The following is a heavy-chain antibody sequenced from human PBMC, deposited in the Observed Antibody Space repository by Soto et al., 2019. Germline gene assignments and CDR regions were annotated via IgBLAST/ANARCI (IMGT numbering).Heavy chain of an antibody. Sequence: QVQLVESGGGVVQPGRSLRLSCAASGFTFSSYGMHWVRQAPGKGLEWVAVIWYDGSNKYYADSVKGRFTISRDNSKNTLYLQMNSLRAEDTAVYYCARDPGIAVAWLVGSFYYYGMDVWGQGTTVTVSS. J-gene: IGHJ6*02. CDR1: GFTFSSYG. D-gene: IGHD6-19*01. CDR3: ARDPGIAVAWLVGSFYYYGMDV. CDR2: IWYDGSNK. V-gene: IGHV3-33*01.